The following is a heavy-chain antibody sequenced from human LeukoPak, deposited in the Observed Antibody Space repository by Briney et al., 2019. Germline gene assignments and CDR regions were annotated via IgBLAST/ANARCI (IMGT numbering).Heavy chain of an antibody. CDR3: ARVITFGGVDDAFDI. CDR1: GYTFTSYG. D-gene: IGHD3-16*01. J-gene: IGHJ3*02. V-gene: IGHV1-18*01. Sequence: ASVKVSCKASGYTFTSYGISWVRQAPGQGLEWMGWISAYNGNTNYAQKLQGRVTMTTDTSTSTAYMELRSLRSDDTAVYYCARVITFGGVDDAFDIWGQGTMVTVSS. CDR2: ISAYNGNT.